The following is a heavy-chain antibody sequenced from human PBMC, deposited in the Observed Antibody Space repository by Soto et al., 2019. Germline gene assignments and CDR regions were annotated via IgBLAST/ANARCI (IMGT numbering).Heavy chain of an antibody. CDR3: ARFPFDRISLTNPRYFDY. D-gene: IGHD3-3*02. CDR2: INQSGFT. V-gene: IGHV4-34*01. J-gene: IGHJ4*02. CDR1: GGSFSGYY. Sequence: QVQLQQWGAGLLKPAETLSLTCAVYGGSFSGYYWTWIRQPPGKGLAWIGEINQSGFTNYNPSLESRVTMSVDTSKNQCSLRLSSVTAADTASYYCARFPFDRISLTNPRYFDYLGQGTLVTVSS.